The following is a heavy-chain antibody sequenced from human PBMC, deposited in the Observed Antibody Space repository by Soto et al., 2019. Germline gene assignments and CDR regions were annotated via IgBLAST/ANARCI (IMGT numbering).Heavy chain of an antibody. Sequence: EVQLLESGGGLVQPGGSLRLSCAASGFTFSSYAMSWVRQAPGKGLEWVSTISGSGGSTYYADSVKGRFTISRDNSKNTLYLQMKSLRAEATAVYYCAKDGLGAYSYGAYYFDYWGQGTLVTVSS. CDR1: GFTFSSYA. D-gene: IGHD5-18*01. V-gene: IGHV3-23*01. CDR3: AKDGLGAYSYGAYYFDY. J-gene: IGHJ4*02. CDR2: ISGSGGST.